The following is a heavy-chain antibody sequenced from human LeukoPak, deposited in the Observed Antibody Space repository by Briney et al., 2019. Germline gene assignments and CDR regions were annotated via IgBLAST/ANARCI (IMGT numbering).Heavy chain of an antibody. J-gene: IGHJ6*03. CDR2: IIPIFGTA. D-gene: IGHD4-17*01. Sequence: SVKVSCKASGGTFSSYTISWVRQAPGQGLEWMGGIIPIFGTANYAQKFQGRVTITTDESTSTAYMELSSLRSEDTAVYYCARSDDYGDSTSYYYYYYYMDVWGKGTTVTVSS. V-gene: IGHV1-69*05. CDR1: GGTFSSYT. CDR3: ARSDDYGDSTSYYYYYYYMDV.